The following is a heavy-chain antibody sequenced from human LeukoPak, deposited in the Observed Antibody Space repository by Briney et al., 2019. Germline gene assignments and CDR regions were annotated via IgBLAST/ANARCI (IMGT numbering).Heavy chain of an antibody. Sequence: GSLRLSCAASGFTLSTYSMNWVRQVPGKGLEWVSSISSSSSYIYYADSVKGRFTISRDNAKNSLYLQMNSLRAEDTAVYYCARAAGEMATIRYWGQGTLVTVSS. CDR3: ARAAGEMATIRY. V-gene: IGHV3-21*01. D-gene: IGHD5-24*01. CDR1: GFTLSTYS. J-gene: IGHJ4*02. CDR2: ISSSSSYI.